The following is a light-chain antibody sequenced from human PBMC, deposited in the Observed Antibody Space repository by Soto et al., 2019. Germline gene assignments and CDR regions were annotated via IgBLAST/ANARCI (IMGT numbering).Light chain of an antibody. CDR2: YDD. V-gene: IGLV1-36*01. CDR1: RSNVGNNA. J-gene: IGLJ2*01. CDR3: AVWDDSLNGPV. Sequence: QTVVTQPPSVSEAPRQRVTISCSGSRSNVGNNAVNWYQQFPGKAPKLLVYYDDLLPPGVSDRFSGSKSGTSASLAISGLQSEDEADYYCAVWDDSLNGPVFGGGTKLTVL.